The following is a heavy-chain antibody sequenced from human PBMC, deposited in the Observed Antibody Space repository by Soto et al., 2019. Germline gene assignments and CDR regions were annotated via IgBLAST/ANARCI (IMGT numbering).Heavy chain of an antibody. Sequence: PGGSLRLSCAASGFTFSSYAMSCVRQAPGKGLEWVSSITGSAGTTYYADSVKGRFTISRDNSKSTVFLQMNSLRAEDTAVYYCAKLRLPAHYYMDVWGKGTTVTVSS. CDR3: AKLRLPAHYYMDV. D-gene: IGHD3-3*01. CDR2: ITGSAGTT. J-gene: IGHJ6*03. V-gene: IGHV3-23*01. CDR1: GFTFSSYA.